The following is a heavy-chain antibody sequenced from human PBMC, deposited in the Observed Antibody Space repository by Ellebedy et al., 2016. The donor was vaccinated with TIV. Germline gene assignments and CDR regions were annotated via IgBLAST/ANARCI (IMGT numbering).Heavy chain of an antibody. CDR3: ARRGMVTYGSFSYYYGMDV. CDR1: GFSFRSYW. Sequence: GGSLRLSCTASGFSFRSYWMSWVHQAPGKGLVWVSRINNDGSTTSYVDSVEGRFTISRDNAKNSLFLQMNSLRAEDTAVYYCARRGMVTYGSFSYYYGMDVWGQGTTVTVSS. CDR2: INNDGSTT. J-gene: IGHJ6*02. D-gene: IGHD5-18*01. V-gene: IGHV3-74*01.